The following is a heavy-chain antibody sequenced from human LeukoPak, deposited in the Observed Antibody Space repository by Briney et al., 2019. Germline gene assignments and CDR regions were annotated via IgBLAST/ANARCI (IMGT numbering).Heavy chain of an antibody. CDR2: VDPEDGET. CDR1: GYTFTDYN. V-gene: IGHV1-69-2*01. Sequence: ASVKVSCKTSGYTFTDYNIHWVRQAPGKGLEWMGLVDPEDGETIYAEKFQGRVTITADTSTDTAYMELSSLRSEDTAVYYCASAMIVISAEYFQHWGQGTLVTVSS. CDR3: ASAMIVISAEYFQH. J-gene: IGHJ1*01. D-gene: IGHD3-22*01.